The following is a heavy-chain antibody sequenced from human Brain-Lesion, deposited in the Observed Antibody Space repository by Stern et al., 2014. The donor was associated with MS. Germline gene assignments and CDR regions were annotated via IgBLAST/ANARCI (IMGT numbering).Heavy chain of an antibody. Sequence: QLQLQESGSGLVKPSETLSLTCTVSGGSISRSTYYWGWIRQPPGEGLEWIGGMYYSGSTFYNPSVKSRFPISVDTPKNKSPLKLISVTAADTAVYYCARLTGVVDYWGQGTLVTVSS. CDR3: ARLTGVVDY. V-gene: IGHV4-39*01. D-gene: IGHD7-27*01. CDR1: GGSISRSTYY. CDR2: MYYSGST. J-gene: IGHJ4*02.